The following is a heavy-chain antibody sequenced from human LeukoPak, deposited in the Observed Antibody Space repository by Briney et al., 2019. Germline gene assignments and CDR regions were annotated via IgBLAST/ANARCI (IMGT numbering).Heavy chain of an antibody. Sequence: GSSVKVSCKASGGTFSSYAISWVRQAPGQGLEWMGGIIPIFGTANYAQKFQGRVTITADESTSTAYMELSSLRSEDTAVYYCARESIAAREGLDAFDIWGQGTMVTVSS. J-gene: IGHJ3*02. D-gene: IGHD6-6*01. CDR2: IIPIFGTA. CDR1: GGTFSSYA. V-gene: IGHV1-69*01. CDR3: ARESIAAREGLDAFDI.